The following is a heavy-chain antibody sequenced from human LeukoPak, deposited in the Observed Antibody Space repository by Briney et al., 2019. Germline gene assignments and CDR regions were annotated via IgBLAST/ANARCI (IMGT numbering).Heavy chain of an antibody. V-gene: IGHV5-51*01. J-gene: IGHJ3*02. CDR1: GYSFTSYW. D-gene: IGHD3-16*01. CDR2: IYPGDSDS. CDR3: ARRLGGADVFDI. Sequence: AGESLKISCKGSGYSFTSYWIGWVRQMPGKGLEWMGIIYPGDSDSKYSRSFQGQVTTSADKSINTAYLQWSSLKASDSAMYYCARRLGGADVFDIWGQGTMVTVSS.